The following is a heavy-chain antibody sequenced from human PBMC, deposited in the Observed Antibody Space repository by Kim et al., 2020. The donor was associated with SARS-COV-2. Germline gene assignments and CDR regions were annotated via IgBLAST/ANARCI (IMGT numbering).Heavy chain of an antibody. CDR1: GGSISSSSYY. J-gene: IGHJ5*02. CDR3: ARLEEVYGSGSYDGWFEP. D-gene: IGHD3-10*01. V-gene: IGHV4-39*01. CDR2: IYYSGST. Sequence: SETLSLTCTVSGGSISSSSYYWGWIRQPPGKGLEWIGSIYYSGSTYYNPSLKSRVTISVDTSKNQFSLKLSSVTAADTAVYYCARLEEVYGSGSYDGWFEPWGQGTLVAVSS.